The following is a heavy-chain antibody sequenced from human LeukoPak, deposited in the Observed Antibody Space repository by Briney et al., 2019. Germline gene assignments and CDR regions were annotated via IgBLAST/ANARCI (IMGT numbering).Heavy chain of an antibody. J-gene: IGHJ4*02. CDR3: ARGHNSGLWN. CDR2: ISYDGSNN. D-gene: IGHD5-12*01. V-gene: IGHV3-30*03. Sequence: GGSLRLSCAASGFTFSSYGMHWVRQAPGRGLEWVAFISYDGSNNYYADSVKGRFTISRDNSKNTLYLQMNSLRTEDTAVFYCARGHNSGLWNWGQGTLVTVSS. CDR1: GFTFSSYG.